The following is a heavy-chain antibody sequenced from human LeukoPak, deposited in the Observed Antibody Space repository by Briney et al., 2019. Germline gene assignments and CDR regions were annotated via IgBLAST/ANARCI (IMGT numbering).Heavy chain of an antibody. D-gene: IGHD3-16*01. J-gene: IGHJ4*02. V-gene: IGHV4-4*07. Sequence: SETLSLTCTVSGDSISYYYWSWIRQSAGKGLEWIGRIHSSGTSDYNPSLESRVTMSVDTSKNQFSLKVTSVTAADTAVYYRATDSASFGGGRWGQGILVTVSS. CDR2: IHSSGTS. CDR1: GDSISYYY. CDR3: ATDSASFGGGR.